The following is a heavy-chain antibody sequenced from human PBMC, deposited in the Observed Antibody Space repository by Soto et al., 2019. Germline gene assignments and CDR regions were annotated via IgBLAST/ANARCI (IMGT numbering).Heavy chain of an antibody. Sequence: QVQLVESGGGLVKPGGSLRLSCAASGFTFSDYYMSWIRQAPGKGLEWVSYISSSGSTIYYADSVKGRFTISRDNAKNSLYLQMNSLRAEDTAVYYCARGDSSQPLTRDYYYYGMDVWGQGTTVTVSS. V-gene: IGHV3-11*01. D-gene: IGHD6-13*01. CDR3: ARGDSSQPLTRDYYYYGMDV. CDR2: ISSSGSTI. CDR1: GFTFSDYY. J-gene: IGHJ6*02.